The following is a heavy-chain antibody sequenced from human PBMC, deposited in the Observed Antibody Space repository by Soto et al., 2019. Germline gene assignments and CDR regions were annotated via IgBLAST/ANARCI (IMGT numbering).Heavy chain of an antibody. J-gene: IGHJ4*02. CDR3: ARELASYNDY. D-gene: IGHD1-1*01. CDR1: GFTFSGYW. CDR2: IDGDGSGT. Sequence: EVQLVESGGGLVQPGGSLRLSCAASGFTFSGYWMPWVRQAPGKGLVWVSRIDGDGSGTNYADSVKGRFTISRDNAKNTLYLQMNSLRAEDTAVYYCARELASYNDYWGQGTLVTVSS. V-gene: IGHV3-74*01.